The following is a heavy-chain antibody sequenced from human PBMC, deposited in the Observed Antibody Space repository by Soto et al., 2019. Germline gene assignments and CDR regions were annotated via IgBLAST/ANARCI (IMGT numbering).Heavy chain of an antibody. D-gene: IGHD2-21*02. Sequence: EVQLVESGGGLVQPGRSLRLSCTASGFTFGDHAMTWVRQAPGKGLEGVGFIRGEDYDGTTEYAASVKGRFTISRDDSKSIAYLQMNSLKADDTGVYYCIRKSCGGDCSPDYWGQGALVTVSS. V-gene: IGHV3-49*04. J-gene: IGHJ4*02. CDR2: IRGEDYDGTT. CDR1: GFTFGDHA. CDR3: IRKSCGGDCSPDY.